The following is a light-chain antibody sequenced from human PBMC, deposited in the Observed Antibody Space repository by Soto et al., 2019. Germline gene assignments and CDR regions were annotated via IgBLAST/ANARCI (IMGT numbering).Light chain of an antibody. J-gene: IGKJ2*03. Sequence: AIQITQSPSSLSASVGDTVTFTCRASQAIRNDLGWFQQRPGKPPKLLIYGISILQTGVPSRFSGSGSGTDFTLTISGLQPEDFATYYCLHDALFPYSFGQGTRLEI. CDR3: LHDALFPYS. CDR2: GIS. V-gene: IGKV1-6*01. CDR1: QAIRND.